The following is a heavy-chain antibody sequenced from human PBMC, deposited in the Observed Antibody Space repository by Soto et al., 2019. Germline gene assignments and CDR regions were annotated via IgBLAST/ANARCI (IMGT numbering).Heavy chain of an antibody. Sequence: QVQLVESGGGVVQPGRSLRLSCAASGFTFSSYGMHWVRQAPGKGLEWVAVISHDGSNKYYADSVKGRFTISRDNSKNTLYLQMNSLRAEDTAVYYCAKDPGAGYYYDSSGYFDYWGQGTLVTVSS. J-gene: IGHJ4*02. CDR3: AKDPGAGYYYDSSGYFDY. V-gene: IGHV3-30*18. CDR1: GFTFSSYG. D-gene: IGHD3-22*01. CDR2: ISHDGSNK.